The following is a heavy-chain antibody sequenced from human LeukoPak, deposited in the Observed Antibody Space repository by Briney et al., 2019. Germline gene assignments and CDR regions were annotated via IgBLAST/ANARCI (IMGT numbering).Heavy chain of an antibody. Sequence: GGSLRLSCAASGFTFSSYGMHWVRQAPGKGLEWVAFIRYDGSNKYYADSVKGRFTISRDNSKNTLYLQMNSLRAEDTAVYYRAKERDTAMVTIDYWGQGTLVTVSS. CDR2: IRYDGSNK. J-gene: IGHJ4*02. D-gene: IGHD5-18*01. CDR1: GFTFSSYG. V-gene: IGHV3-30*02. CDR3: AKERDTAMVTIDY.